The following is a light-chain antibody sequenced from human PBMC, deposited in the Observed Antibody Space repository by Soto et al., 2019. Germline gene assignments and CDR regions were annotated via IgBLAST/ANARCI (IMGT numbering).Light chain of an antibody. V-gene: IGKV3-20*01. CDR3: QQYGSSPWT. CDR1: QSVSSSY. CDR2: AAS. Sequence: EVVLTQSPCTLSLSPGERATLSCWASQSVSSSYLVWHQQKPGQAPRLLIYAASRRATGIPDRFSGSGSGTDFTLTISRLEPEDFAVYYCQQYGSSPWTFGQGTKVHIK. J-gene: IGKJ1*01.